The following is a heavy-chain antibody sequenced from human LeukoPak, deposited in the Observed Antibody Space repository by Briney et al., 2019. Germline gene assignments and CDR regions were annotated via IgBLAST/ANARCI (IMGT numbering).Heavy chain of an antibody. J-gene: IGHJ3*01. V-gene: IGHV3-23*01. D-gene: IGHD3-16*01. CDR3: AKLGARNSAAFDV. CDR1: GFTFSSYA. Sequence: GSQRLSCAASGFTFSSYAMSWVRQPPGRGLEWVSTIGDRTYYADSVKGRFTISRDNSKNTLLLQMNSLRAEDTAVYHCAKLGARNSAAFDVWGQGTMVTVSS. CDR2: IGDRT.